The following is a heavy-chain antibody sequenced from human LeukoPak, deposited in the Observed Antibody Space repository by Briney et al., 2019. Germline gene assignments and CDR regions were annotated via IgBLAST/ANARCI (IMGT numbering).Heavy chain of an antibody. CDR1: GFTFSDYY. Sequence: GGSLRLSCAASGFTFSDYYMSWIRQAPGKGLEWVSYISSSGSTIYYADSVKGRFTISRDNSKNTLFLQMNSLRAEDTAVYYCAKESSSITWINAFDIWGQGTMVTVSS. V-gene: IGHV3-11*01. CDR2: ISSSGSTI. D-gene: IGHD2-2*01. J-gene: IGHJ3*02. CDR3: AKESSSITWINAFDI.